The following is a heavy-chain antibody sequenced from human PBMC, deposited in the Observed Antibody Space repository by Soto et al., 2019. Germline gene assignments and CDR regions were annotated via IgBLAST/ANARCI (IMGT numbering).Heavy chain of an antibody. V-gene: IGHV4-61*08. CDR2: VYYSGST. D-gene: IGHD1-1*01. CDR3: ARERTGDPTFFDY. Sequence: SETLSLTCTVSGGSVSSGDYYWSWIRQLPGKGLQWIGYVYYSGSTDYNPSLKSRVTISVDTSKNQFSLKLTSVTVADTAVYYCARERTGDPTFFDYWGQGTLVTVSS. CDR1: GGSVSSGDYY. J-gene: IGHJ4*02.